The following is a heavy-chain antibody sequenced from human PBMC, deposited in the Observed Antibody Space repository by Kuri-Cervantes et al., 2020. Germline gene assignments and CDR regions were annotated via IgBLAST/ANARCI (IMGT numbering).Heavy chain of an antibody. J-gene: IGHJ6*02. V-gene: IGHV3-33*08. CDR1: GCTFISYA. Sequence: GESLKISCAASGCTFISYAMHWVRQAPGKGLEWVAVIWYDGSNKYYADSVKGRFTISRDNSKNTLYLQMNSLRAEDTAVYYCASSFEVPAAISPAPYYYYSGMDVWGQGTTVTVSS. CDR2: IWYDGSNK. D-gene: IGHD2-2*02. CDR3: ASSFEVPAAISPAPYYYYSGMDV.